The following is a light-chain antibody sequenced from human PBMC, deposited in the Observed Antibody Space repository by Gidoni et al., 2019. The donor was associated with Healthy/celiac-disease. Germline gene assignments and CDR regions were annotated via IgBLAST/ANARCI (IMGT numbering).Light chain of an antibody. CDR3: QQYDNLPT. CDR2: DAS. J-gene: IGKJ4*01. V-gene: IGKV1-33*01. Sequence: DIQMTQPPSSLSASVGDRVTITCQASQDISNYLNWYQQKPGKAPKLLIYDASNLETGVPSRFSGSGSGTDFTFTISSLQPEDIATYYCQQYDNLPTFGGGTKVEIK. CDR1: QDISNY.